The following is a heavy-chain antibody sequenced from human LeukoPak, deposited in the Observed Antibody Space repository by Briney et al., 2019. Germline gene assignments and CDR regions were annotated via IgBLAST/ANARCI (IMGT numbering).Heavy chain of an antibody. CDR1: GFTFGNYP. CDR3: SRASYYDSSGYPNDY. J-gene: IGHJ4*02. CDR2: IRSKAYGATT. D-gene: IGHD3-22*01. V-gene: IGHV3-49*03. Sequence: PGRSLRLSCTASGFTFGNYPMSWFRQAPGKGLEWIGFIRSKAYGATTEYAASVKGRFIISRDDSKSLAYLQLNSLETEDSAIYYCSRASYYDSSGYPNDYWGQGTLVTVSS.